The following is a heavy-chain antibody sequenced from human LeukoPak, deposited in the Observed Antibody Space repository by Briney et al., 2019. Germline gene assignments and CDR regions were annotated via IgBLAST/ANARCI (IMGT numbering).Heavy chain of an antibody. CDR2: IKQDGSEK. CDR3: ANSPRGIWGFGFDP. Sequence: GGSLRLSCAASGFTFSSYWMSWVRQAPGKGLEWVANIKQDGSEKYYVDSVKGRFTISRDNAKNSLYLQMNSLRAEDTAVYYCANSPRGIWGFGFDPWGQGTLVTVSS. J-gene: IGHJ5*02. D-gene: IGHD1-14*01. V-gene: IGHV3-7*03. CDR1: GFTFSSYW.